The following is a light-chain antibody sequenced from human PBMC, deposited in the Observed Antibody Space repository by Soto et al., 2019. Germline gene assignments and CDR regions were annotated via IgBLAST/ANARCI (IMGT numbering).Light chain of an antibody. CDR2: LGS. V-gene: IGKV2-28*01. J-gene: IGKJ2*01. CDR3: MQALHAPT. Sequence: DIVMTQSPLSLPVTPGEPASISCRSSRSLLHSNGYNYLDWYLQKPGQSPQLLIYLGSNRASGVPDRFSGSGSGTDFTLKISRVEAADVGVYYCMQALHAPTFGQGTKLEIK. CDR1: RSLLHSNGYNY.